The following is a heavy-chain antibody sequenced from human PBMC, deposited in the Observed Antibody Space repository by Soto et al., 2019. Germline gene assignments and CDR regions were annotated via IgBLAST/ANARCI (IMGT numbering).Heavy chain of an antibody. CDR1: GGSISSYY. J-gene: IGHJ3*02. V-gene: IGHV4-59*01. Sequence: ASETLSLTCTVSGGSISSYYWSWIRQPPGKGLEWIGYIYYSGSTNYNPSLKSRVTISVDTSKNQFSLKLSSVTAADTAVYYCARSGYYDSSGYLFDDAFDIWGQGTMVTVSS. D-gene: IGHD3-22*01. CDR2: IYYSGST. CDR3: ARSGYYDSSGYLFDDAFDI.